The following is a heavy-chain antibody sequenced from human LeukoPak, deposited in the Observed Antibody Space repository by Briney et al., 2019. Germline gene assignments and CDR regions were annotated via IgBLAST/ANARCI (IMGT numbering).Heavy chain of an antibody. CDR3: ARGANYDFWSDMDV. CDR2: LIPIFGST. Sequence: SVKVSCKTSGYSENFYGITWVRQVAGQGLEWMGGLIPIFGSTNYAQKFQGRVTITADKSTSTVYMELSSLRSEDTAVYYCARGANYDFWSDMDVWGKGTTVTVSS. V-gene: IGHV1-69*06. CDR1: GYSENFYG. J-gene: IGHJ6*03. D-gene: IGHD3-3*01.